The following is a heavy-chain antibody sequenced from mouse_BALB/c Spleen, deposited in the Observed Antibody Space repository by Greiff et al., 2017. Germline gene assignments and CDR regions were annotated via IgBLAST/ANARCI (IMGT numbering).Heavy chain of an antibody. Sequence: LVKTGASVKISCKASGYPFTGYYMHWVKQSHGKSLEWIGYISCYNGATSYNQKFKGKATFTVDTSSSTAYMQFNSLTSEDSAVYYCARSWYYGSSYWYFDVWGAGTTVTVSS. D-gene: IGHD1-1*01. CDR2: ISCYNGAT. CDR3: ARSWYYGSSYWYFDV. CDR1: GYPFTGYY. J-gene: IGHJ1*01. V-gene: IGHV1S34*01.